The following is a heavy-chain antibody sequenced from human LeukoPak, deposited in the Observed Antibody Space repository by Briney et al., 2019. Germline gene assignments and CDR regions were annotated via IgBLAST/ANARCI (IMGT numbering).Heavy chain of an antibody. CDR1: GGTFSSYA. V-gene: IGHV1-69*06. Sequence: SVKVSCKASGGTFSSYAISWVRQTPGQGLEWMGGIIPIFVTVHYAQKFQSRVTITADKSTSTAYMELSSLRSEDTAVYYCARSLFRFLEWSYRSYYYYYMNVWGKGTTVTVSS. D-gene: IGHD3-3*01. J-gene: IGHJ6*03. CDR3: ARSLFRFLEWSYRSYYYYYMNV. CDR2: IIPIFVTV.